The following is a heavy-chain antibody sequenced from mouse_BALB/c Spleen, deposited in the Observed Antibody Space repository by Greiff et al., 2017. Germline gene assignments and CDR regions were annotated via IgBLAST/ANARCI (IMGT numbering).Heavy chain of an antibody. V-gene: IGHV3-2*02. CDR1: GYSITSDYA. D-gene: IGHD1-2*01. CDR2: ISYSGST. J-gene: IGHJ2*01. Sequence: DVQLQESGPGLVKPSQSLSLTCTVTGYSITSDYAWNWIRQFPGNKLEWMGYISYSGSTSYNPSLKSRISITRDTSKNQFFLQLNSVTTEDTATYYCARSYGPYFDYWGQGTTLTVSS. CDR3: ARSYGPYFDY.